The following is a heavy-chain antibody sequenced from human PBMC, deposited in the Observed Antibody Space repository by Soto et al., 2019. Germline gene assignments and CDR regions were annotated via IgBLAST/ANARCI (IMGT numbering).Heavy chain of an antibody. CDR3: ASSRQDFKASLLRYFDWLYFDY. D-gene: IGHD3-9*01. V-gene: IGHV4-59*01. CDR2: IYYSGST. CDR1: GGSISSYY. Sequence: SETLSLTCTVSGGSISSYYWSWIRQPPGKGLEWIGYIYYSGSTNYNPSLKSRVTISVDTSKNQFSLKLSSVTAADTAVYYCASSRQDFKASLLRYFDWLYFDYWGQGTLVTVSS. J-gene: IGHJ4*02.